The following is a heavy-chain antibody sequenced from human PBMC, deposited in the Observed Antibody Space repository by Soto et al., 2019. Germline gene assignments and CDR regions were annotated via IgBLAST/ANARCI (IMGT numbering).Heavy chain of an antibody. J-gene: IGHJ4*02. V-gene: IGHV3-48*01. Sequence: EVQLVESGGGLVQPGGSWDFSGEASGLTLSSYGINGVRQTPGKGLEWVSYISIRSTNIHYADSVKGRFKISRDNAKNSLYLQMNSLGAEDTAVYYCARGAAGNAYFWGQGIPVTVSS. D-gene: IGHD6-13*01. CDR2: ISIRSTNI. CDR1: GLTLSSYG. CDR3: ARGAAGNAYF.